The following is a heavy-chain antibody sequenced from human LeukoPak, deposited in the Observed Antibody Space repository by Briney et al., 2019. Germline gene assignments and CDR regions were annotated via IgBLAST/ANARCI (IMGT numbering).Heavy chain of an antibody. D-gene: IGHD1-26*01. CDR1: GFTFSNYA. J-gene: IGHJ6*02. CDR2: ISYDGSSK. Sequence: GGSLRLSCAASGFTFSNYAILWVRQAPGKGLEWVAVISYDGSSKNFADSVKGRFTISRDNSKNTLYLQMNSLRAEDTAVYYCARTTPSHYYYYGMDVWGQGTTVTVSS. CDR3: ARTTPSHYYYYGMDV. V-gene: IGHV3-30-3*01.